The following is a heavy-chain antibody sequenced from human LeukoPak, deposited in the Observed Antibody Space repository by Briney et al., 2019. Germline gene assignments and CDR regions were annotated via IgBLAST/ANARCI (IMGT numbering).Heavy chain of an antibody. V-gene: IGHV3-48*01. CDR2: ISSSSSTM. D-gene: IGHD6-6*01. Sequence: GGSLRLSCAASGFTFSSYSMNWVRQAPGKGLEWVSYISSSSSTMYYADSVKGRFTISRDNAKNSLYLQMNSLRAEDTAVYYCARDFIAARHDYWGQGTLVTVSS. J-gene: IGHJ4*02. CDR1: GFTFSSYS. CDR3: ARDFIAARHDY.